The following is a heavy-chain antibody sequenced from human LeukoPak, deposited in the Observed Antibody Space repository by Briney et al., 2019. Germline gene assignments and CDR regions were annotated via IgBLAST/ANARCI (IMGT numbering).Heavy chain of an antibody. D-gene: IGHD1-14*01. CDR1: GFALSTNGMG. CDR3: AHREPLNYAIDV. CDR2: IYWDDDK. V-gene: IGHV2-5*02. Sequence: SGPTLVNPTQTLTLTCTFSGFALSTNGMGVGWIRQPPGKALEWLAIIYWDDDKRYSPSLKSRLTITKDTSKNQVVLTMTSMDPVDTATYYCAHREPLNYAIDVWGQGTTVTVSS. J-gene: IGHJ6*02.